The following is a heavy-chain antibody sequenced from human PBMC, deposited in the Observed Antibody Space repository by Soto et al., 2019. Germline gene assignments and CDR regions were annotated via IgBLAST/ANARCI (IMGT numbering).Heavy chain of an antibody. V-gene: IGHV4-34*01. CDR2: INHSGST. J-gene: IGHJ4*02. CDR1: CGAFNGFY. Sequence: SGTLSLPRAVYCGAFNGFYWGWVRPPPGKGLEWIGEINHSGSTNYNPSLKSRVTISVDTSKNQFSLKLSSVTAADTAVYYCARGPTPRVVTFDYWGQGTLVTVSS. D-gene: IGHD3-3*01. CDR3: ARGPTPRVVTFDY.